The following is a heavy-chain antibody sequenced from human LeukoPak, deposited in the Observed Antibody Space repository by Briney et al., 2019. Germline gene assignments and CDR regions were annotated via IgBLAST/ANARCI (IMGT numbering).Heavy chain of an antibody. CDR1: GFTFTSYV. CDR2: TSGGGDIT. Sequence: TGGSLRLSCAASGFTFTSYVMNWVRQVPGKGLEWVSSTSGGGDITYYAESVKGRFTTFRDNSRDTLFLQMNSLRAEDTAVYYCAKEIPTIPAAGLGYFHYWGQGTLVTVSS. D-gene: IGHD6-13*01. V-gene: IGHV3-23*01. CDR3: AKEIPTIPAAGLGYFHY. J-gene: IGHJ4*02.